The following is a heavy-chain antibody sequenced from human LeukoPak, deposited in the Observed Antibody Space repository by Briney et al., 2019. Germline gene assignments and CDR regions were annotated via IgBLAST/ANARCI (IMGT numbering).Heavy chain of an antibody. J-gene: IGHJ4*02. Sequence: GSLRLSCAASGFTFSSYGMHWVRQAPGKGLEWVAFIRYDGSNKYYADSVKGRFTISRDNAKNTLYLQMNSLRAEDTAVYYCARVFSSSFRPYFDYWGQGTLVTVSS. D-gene: IGHD6-13*01. V-gene: IGHV3-30*02. CDR2: IRYDGSNK. CDR1: GFTFSSYG. CDR3: ARVFSSSFRPYFDY.